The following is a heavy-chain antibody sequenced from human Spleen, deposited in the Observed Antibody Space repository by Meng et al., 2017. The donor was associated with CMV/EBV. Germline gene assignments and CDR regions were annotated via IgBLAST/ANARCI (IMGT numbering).Heavy chain of an antibody. CDR2: INPNSAGT. Sequence: ASVKVSCKASGYTFTGYYMDWVRQAPGQGLEWMAWINPNSAGTKYAQKFQGRVTMTSDSSISTAYMELIRLTSDDTAVYYCAGDHNWGPDHWGQGTLVTVSS. V-gene: IGHV1-2*02. CDR3: AGDHNWGPDH. J-gene: IGHJ4*02. D-gene: IGHD1-1*01. CDR1: GYTFTGYY.